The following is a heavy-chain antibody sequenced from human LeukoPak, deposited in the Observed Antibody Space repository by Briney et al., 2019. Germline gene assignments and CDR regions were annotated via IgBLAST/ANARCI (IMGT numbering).Heavy chain of an antibody. Sequence: PSEILSLTCTVSGDSVRSYYWSWIRQPPGQGLEWLGHINDKGSTNYNPSLQGRVTISIDTSKNQFSLKVNSVTAADTAVYYCVRDSRYGSGWFEDGLDFWGQGTTVTVSS. D-gene: IGHD6-13*01. CDR1: GDSVRSYY. CDR2: INDKGST. CDR3: VRDSRYGSGWFEDGLDF. J-gene: IGHJ6*02. V-gene: IGHV4-59*02.